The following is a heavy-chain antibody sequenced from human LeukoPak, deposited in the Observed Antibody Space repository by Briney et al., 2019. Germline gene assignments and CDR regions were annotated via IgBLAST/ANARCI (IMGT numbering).Heavy chain of an antibody. CDR1: GFTFSSYA. J-gene: IGHJ4*02. V-gene: IGHV3-64D*06. CDR2: ISSNGGST. D-gene: IGHD2-2*01. CDR3: VKDWYSIVVASYYFDY. Sequence: GGSLRLSCSASGFTFSSYAMHWVRQAPGKGLEYVSAISSNGGSTYYADSVKGRFTISRDNSKNTLYLQMSSLRAEDTAVYYCVKDWYSIVVASYYFDYGGQGTLVTVSS.